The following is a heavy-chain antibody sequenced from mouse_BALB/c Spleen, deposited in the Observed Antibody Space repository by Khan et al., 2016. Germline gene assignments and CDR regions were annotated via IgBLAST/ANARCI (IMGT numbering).Heavy chain of an antibody. CDR3: ASYGNAFYAMDY. J-gene: IGHJ4*01. CDR2: INTYTGEL. Sequence: QIQLVQSGPELKKPGETVKISCKASGYTFTNYGMNWVKQAPGKGLKWMGWINTYTGELTYADDFKGRFAFSLETSASTVYLQINNLKNEDLATCFCASYGNAFYAMDYWGQATSVTVSS. CDR1: GYTFTNYG. V-gene: IGHV9-1*02. D-gene: IGHD2-1*01.